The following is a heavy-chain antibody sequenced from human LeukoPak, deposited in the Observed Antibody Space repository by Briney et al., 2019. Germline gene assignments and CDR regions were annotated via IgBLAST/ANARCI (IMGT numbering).Heavy chain of an antibody. D-gene: IGHD2-15*01. V-gene: IGHV1-46*01. J-gene: IGHJ4*02. CDR2: INPSGGST. CDR1: GYTFTSCY. CDR3: ARDCSGGSCYSPPLDY. Sequence: ASVKVSCKASGYTFTSCYMHWVRQAPGQGLEWMGIINPSGGSTSYAQKFQGRVTMTRDTSTSTVYMELSSLRSEDTAVYYCARDCSGGSCYSPPLDYWGQGTLVTVSS.